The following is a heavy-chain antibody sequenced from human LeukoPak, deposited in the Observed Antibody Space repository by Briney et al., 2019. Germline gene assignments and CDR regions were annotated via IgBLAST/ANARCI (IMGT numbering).Heavy chain of an antibody. CDR2: TRYDGSNK. CDR1: GFTFSSYG. V-gene: IGHV3-30*02. J-gene: IGHJ3*02. D-gene: IGHD3-22*01. Sequence: PGGSLRLSCAASGFTFSSYGMYWVRQAPGKGLEWVAFTRYDGSNKYYADSVKGRFTISRDNSKNTLYLKMNSLRAEDTALYYCAKVPYYYDSSGYHSGAFDIWGQGTMVTVSS. CDR3: AKVPYYYDSSGYHSGAFDI.